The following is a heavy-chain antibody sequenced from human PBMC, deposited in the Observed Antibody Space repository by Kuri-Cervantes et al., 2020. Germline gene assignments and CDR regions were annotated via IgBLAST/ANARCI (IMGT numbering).Heavy chain of an antibody. V-gene: IGHV3-9*01. CDR1: GFTFDDYA. CDR3: AKDLYGSGNPAFDI. CDR2: ISWNSGSI. D-gene: IGHD3-10*01. Sequence: LSLTCAASGFTFDDYAMHWVRQAPGKGLEWVSGISWNSGSIGYADSVKGRFTISRDNAKNSLYLQMNSLRAEDTALYYCAKDLYGSGNPAFDIWGQGTMVTVSS. J-gene: IGHJ3*02.